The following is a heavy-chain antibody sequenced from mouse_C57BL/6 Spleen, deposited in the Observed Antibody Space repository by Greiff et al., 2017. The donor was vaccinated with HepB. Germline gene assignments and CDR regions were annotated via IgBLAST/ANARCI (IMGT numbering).Heavy chain of an antibody. V-gene: IGHV1-19*01. CDR3: ARSAYYYGSSYLFAY. D-gene: IGHD1-1*01. J-gene: IGHJ3*01. CDR2: INPYNGGT. Sequence: VQLQQSGPVLVKPGASVKMSCKASGYTFTDYYMNWVKQSHGKSLEWIGVINPYNGGTSYNQKFKGKATLTVDKSSSTAYMELNSLTSEDSAVYYCARSAYYYGSSYLFAYWGQGTLVTVSA. CDR1: GYTFTDYY.